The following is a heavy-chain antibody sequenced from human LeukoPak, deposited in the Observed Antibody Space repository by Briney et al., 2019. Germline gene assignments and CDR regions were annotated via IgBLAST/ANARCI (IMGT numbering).Heavy chain of an antibody. J-gene: IGHJ4*02. V-gene: IGHV1-18*01. CDR2: ISAYNGNT. CDR1: GYTFTSYG. CDR3: ARGTSILTYYYDSSGYYYYFDY. Sequence: ASAKVSCKASGYTFTSYGISWVRQTPGQGLEWMGWISAYNGNTNYAQKLQGRVTMTTDTSTSTAYMELRSLRSDDTAVYYCARGTSILTYYYDSSGYYYYFDYWGQGTLVTVSS. D-gene: IGHD3-22*01.